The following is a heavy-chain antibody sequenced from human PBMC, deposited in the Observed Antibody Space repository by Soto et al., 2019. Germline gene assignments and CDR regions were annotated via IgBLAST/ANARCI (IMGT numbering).Heavy chain of an antibody. D-gene: IGHD3-22*01. J-gene: IGHJ3*02. V-gene: IGHV5-51*01. CDR2: IFPGDSDP. CDR3: ARPSSTNYYDSGGYAGAIDI. Sequence: HGESLKISCKGSVHTFASYWIAWVRQMPGKGLEWMGIIFPGDSDPRYSPSLQGHVTISADKSINTAFLQWSSLKASDTAMYYCARPSSTNYYDSGGYAGAIDISGQATIVTVSS. CDR1: VHTFASYW.